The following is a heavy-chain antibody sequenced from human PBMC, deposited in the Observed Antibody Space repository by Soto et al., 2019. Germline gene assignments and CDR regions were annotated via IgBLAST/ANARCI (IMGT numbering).Heavy chain of an antibody. CDR3: VRGDGRVD. J-gene: IGHJ4*02. Sequence: GGSLRLSCVGSGFIFSSFTMTWVRQAPGMGLQYLASISKSSSLIYYADSVRGRFIISRDNAKDSVFLQMYSLRAEDTAMYYCVRGDGRVDWGQGTLVTVSP. CDR1: GFIFSSFT. CDR2: ISKSSSLI. D-gene: IGHD2-21*02. V-gene: IGHV3-21*01.